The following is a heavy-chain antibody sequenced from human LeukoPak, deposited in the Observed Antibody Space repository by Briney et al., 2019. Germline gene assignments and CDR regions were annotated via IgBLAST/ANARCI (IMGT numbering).Heavy chain of an antibody. CDR3: AREESGSVAEGYYYYYYYTDV. J-gene: IGHJ6*03. CDR2: ISSSGSTT. CDR1: GFTFSSYE. D-gene: IGHD6-19*01. V-gene: IGHV3-48*03. Sequence: QPGGSLRLSCAASGFTFSSYEMTWVRQAPGKGLEWVSYISSSGSTTHYADSVKGRFTFSRDSAKNSLYLQMNSLRADDTAVYYCAREESGSVAEGYYYYYYYTDVWGKGTTVTISS.